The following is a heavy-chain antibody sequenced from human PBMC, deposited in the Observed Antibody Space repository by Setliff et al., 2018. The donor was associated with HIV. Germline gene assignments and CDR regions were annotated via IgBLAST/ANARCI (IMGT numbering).Heavy chain of an antibody. CDR3: ARGFCSGGFCHPNFYHYMDV. D-gene: IGHD2-15*01. CDR2: IYSSGTK. V-gene: IGHV4-31*03. J-gene: IGHJ6*03. CDR1: GVTSGDYY. Sequence: PSETLSLTCTFSGVTSGDYYWTWIRQHPVKGLEWIGYIYSSGTKYYNPSLKSRLATSLDTSKNQFSLNLKSVTAADAAVYYCARGFCSGGFCHPNFYHYMDVWGKGTTVTVSS.